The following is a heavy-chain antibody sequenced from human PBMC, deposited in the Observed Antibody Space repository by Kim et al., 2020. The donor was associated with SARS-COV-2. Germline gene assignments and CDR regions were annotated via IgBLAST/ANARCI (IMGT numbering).Heavy chain of an antibody. V-gene: IGHV3-73*01. D-gene: IGHD3-3*02. CDR3: TKGPGTTLAFLAAFA. CDR2: IRSKANSYAS. Sequence: GGSLRLSCAASGFTFSDSPMHWVRQASGKGLEWVSRIRSKANSYASAYSASVKGRFTISKDDSKNTPYLQMNSLKTADTAVYAGTKGPGTTLAFLAAFA. CDR1: GFTFSDSP. J-gene: IGHJ3*02.